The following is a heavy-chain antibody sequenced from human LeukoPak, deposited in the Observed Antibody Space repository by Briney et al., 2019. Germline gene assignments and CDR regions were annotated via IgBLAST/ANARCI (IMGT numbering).Heavy chain of an antibody. CDR1: GFTFSSYW. CDR2: IKQDGSEK. Sequence: GGSLRLSCAASGFTFSSYWMSWVRQAPGKGLEWVANIKQDGSEKYYVDSVKGRSTISRDNAKNSLYLQMNSLRAEDTAVYYCARAYYYDSSGSDDDAFDIWGQGTMVTVSS. D-gene: IGHD3-22*01. J-gene: IGHJ3*02. V-gene: IGHV3-7*01. CDR3: ARAYYYDSSGSDDDAFDI.